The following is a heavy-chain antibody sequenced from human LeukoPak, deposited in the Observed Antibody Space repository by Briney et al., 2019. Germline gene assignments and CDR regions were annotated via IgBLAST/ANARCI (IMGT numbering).Heavy chain of an antibody. CDR2: INHSGST. CDR1: GGSFTGYY. Sequence: SETPSLTCVVYGGSFTGYYWTWIRQPPGKGLEWIGDINHSGSTNYNPSLKSRVTISVDTSKNQFSLKLSSVTAADTAVYYCARGEGRDLDYWGEGTLVTVSS. J-gene: IGHJ4*02. CDR3: ARGEGRDLDY. V-gene: IGHV4-34*01.